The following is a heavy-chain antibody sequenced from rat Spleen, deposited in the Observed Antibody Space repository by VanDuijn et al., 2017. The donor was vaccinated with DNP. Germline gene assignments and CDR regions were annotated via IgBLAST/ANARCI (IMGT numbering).Heavy chain of an antibody. CDR3: ASKVFPYYSGSNWFAY. D-gene: IGHD1-1*01. CDR2: IIYDGSRT. CDR1: GFTFSDYN. V-gene: IGHV5S10*01. Sequence: EVQLVESGGGLVQPGRSLKLSCVASGFTFSDYNMAWVRQAPKKGLEWVAAIIYDGSRTYYPDSVKGRFTISRDNAKSTHYLQINSLRSEDTATYYCASKVFPYYSGSNWFAYWGQGTLVTVSS. J-gene: IGHJ3*01.